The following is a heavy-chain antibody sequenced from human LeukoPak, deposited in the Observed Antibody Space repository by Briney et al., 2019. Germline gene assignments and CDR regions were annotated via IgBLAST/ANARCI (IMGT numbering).Heavy chain of an antibody. D-gene: IGHD3-10*01. CDR2: IYYSGST. CDR1: GGSISSGDYY. J-gene: IGHJ4*02. V-gene: IGHV4-30-4*01. CDR3: ARAGYYYGSGSLQSPIDY. Sequence: SQTLSLTCTVSGGSISSGDYYWSWIRQPPGKGLEWIGYIYYSGSTYYNPSLKSRVTISVDTSKNQSSLKLSSVTAADTAVYYCARAGYYYGSGSLQSPIDYWGQGTLVTVSS.